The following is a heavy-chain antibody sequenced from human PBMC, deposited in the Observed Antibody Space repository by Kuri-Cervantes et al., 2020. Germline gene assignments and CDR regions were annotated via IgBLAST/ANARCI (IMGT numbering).Heavy chain of an antibody. J-gene: IGHJ4*02. CDR2: ISWDGGST. V-gene: IGHV3-43D*03. CDR1: GFTFDDYA. CDR3: ARGRQWLIDY. Sequence: GESLKISCAASGFTFDDYAMHWVRQAPGKGLEWVSLISWDGGSTYYADSVKGRFTISRDNAKNSLYLQMNSLRAEDTAVYYCARGRQWLIDYWGQGTLVTVSS. D-gene: IGHD6-19*01.